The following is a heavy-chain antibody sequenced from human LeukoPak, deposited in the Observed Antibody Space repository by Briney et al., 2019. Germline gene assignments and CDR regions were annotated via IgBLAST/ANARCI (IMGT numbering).Heavy chain of an antibody. CDR2: IYYSGST. J-gene: IGHJ3*02. CDR1: GGSISSYY. D-gene: IGHD5-12*01. Sequence: PSETLSLTCTVSGGSISSYYWSWIRQPPGKGLEWIGYIYYSGSTNYNPSLKSRVTISVDTSKNQFSLKLSSVTAADTAVYYCARVVRGYESVAFDIWGQGTMVTVSS. V-gene: IGHV4-59*08. CDR3: ARVVRGYESVAFDI.